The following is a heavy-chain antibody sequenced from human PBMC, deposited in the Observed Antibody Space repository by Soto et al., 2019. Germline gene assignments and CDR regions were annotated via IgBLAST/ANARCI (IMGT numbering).Heavy chain of an antibody. V-gene: IGHV3-23*01. CDR3: AKDYYDFWSGHYYFDY. Sequence: GGSLRLSCAASGFTFSSYAMSWVRQAPGKGLEWVSTIVGSGGSTYYADSVKGRFTISRDNSKNTLYLQMNSLRAEDTAVYYCAKDYYDFWSGHYYFDYLGQGTLVTVSS. CDR1: GFTFSSYA. D-gene: IGHD3-3*01. J-gene: IGHJ4*02. CDR2: IVGSGGST.